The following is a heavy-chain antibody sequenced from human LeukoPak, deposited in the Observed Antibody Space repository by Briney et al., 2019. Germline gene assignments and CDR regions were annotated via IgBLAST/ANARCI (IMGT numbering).Heavy chain of an antibody. CDR1: GYTFTGYY. J-gene: IGHJ5*02. Sequence: GASVKVSCKASGYTFTGYYMHWVRQAPGQGLEWMGWINPNSGGTNYAQKFQGRVTMTRDTSISTAYMELSRLRSDDTAVYYCARDRSLAAADLFYNWFDPWGQGTLVTVSS. V-gene: IGHV1-2*02. D-gene: IGHD6-13*01. CDR3: ARDRSLAAADLFYNWFDP. CDR2: INPNSGGT.